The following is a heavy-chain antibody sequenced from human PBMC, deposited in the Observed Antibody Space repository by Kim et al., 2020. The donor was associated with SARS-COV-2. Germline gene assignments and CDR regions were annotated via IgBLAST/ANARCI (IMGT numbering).Heavy chain of an antibody. CDR2: IYPGDSDT. D-gene: IGHD6-13*01. Sequence: GESLKISCKGSGYSFTSYWIAWVRQMPGKGLEWMVIIYPGDSDTRYSPSFQGQVTISADKSISTAYLQWSSLKASGTAMYYCARSLSPAAVGFDYWGQGTLVTVSS. V-gene: IGHV5-51*01. J-gene: IGHJ4*02. CDR3: ARSLSPAAVGFDY. CDR1: GYSFTSYW.